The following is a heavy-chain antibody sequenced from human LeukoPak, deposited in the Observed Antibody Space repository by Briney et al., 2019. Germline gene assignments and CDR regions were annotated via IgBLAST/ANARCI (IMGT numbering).Heavy chain of an antibody. V-gene: IGHV1-18*01. Sequence: ASVKLACKTSGYTFTSYGISWVRNAPGQGLEWMGWLRAYNGNTNNAQKLQGRVTMTTDTSTSTAYMELRSLRSDDTAVYYCASYGGGYCSGGSCYSEYYYYYMDVWGKGTTVTVSS. J-gene: IGHJ6*03. CDR2: LRAYNGNT. CDR3: ASYGGGYCSGGSCYSEYYYYYMDV. D-gene: IGHD2-15*01. CDR1: GYTFTSYG.